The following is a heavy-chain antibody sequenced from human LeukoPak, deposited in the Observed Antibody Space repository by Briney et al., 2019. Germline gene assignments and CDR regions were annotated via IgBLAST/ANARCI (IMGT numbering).Heavy chain of an antibody. CDR3: ASGDNDPLFDY. Sequence: SETLSLTCTVSGGSITSGGYFWSWIRQHPGKGLEWIGYISYSGSTNYNPSLQGRVTISLDTSRNQFSLKLSSVTAADTAVYYCASGDNDPLFDYWGQGTLVTVSS. CDR1: GGSITSGGYF. CDR2: ISYSGST. D-gene: IGHD1-1*01. J-gene: IGHJ4*02. V-gene: IGHV4-31*03.